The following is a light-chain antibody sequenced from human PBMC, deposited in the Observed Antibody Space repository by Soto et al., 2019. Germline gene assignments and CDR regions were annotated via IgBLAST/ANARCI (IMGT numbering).Light chain of an antibody. Sequence: QSVLTQPPSVSEAPRQRVTISCSGSSSNIGNNAVNWYQQLPGKAPKLLIYYDDLLPSGVSDRFSGSKSGNTASLTISGLQAEDEADYYCSSYTSRSTLDYVFGSGTKLTVL. V-gene: IGLV1-36*01. CDR1: SSNIGNNA. J-gene: IGLJ1*01. CDR2: YDD. CDR3: SSYTSRSTLDYV.